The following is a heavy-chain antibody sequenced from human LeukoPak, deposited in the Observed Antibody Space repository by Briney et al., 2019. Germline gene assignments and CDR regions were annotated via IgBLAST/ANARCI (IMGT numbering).Heavy chain of an antibody. V-gene: IGHV1-69*04. CDR3: ARPPGYCSGGSCGDNWFVP. D-gene: IGHD2-15*01. Sequence: SVKVSCKASGGTFSSYAISWVRQAPGQGLEWMGRIIPILGIANYAQKFQGRVTITADKSTSTAYMELSSLRSEDTAVYYCARPPGYCSGGSCGDNWFVPWGQGTLVTVSS. J-gene: IGHJ5*02. CDR1: GGTFSSYA. CDR2: IIPILGIA.